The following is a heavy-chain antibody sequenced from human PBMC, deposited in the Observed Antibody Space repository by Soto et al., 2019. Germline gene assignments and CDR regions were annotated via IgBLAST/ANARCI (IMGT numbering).Heavy chain of an antibody. Sequence: PGGSLSLSCAASGFTFSSHTMNWVRQAPGKGLEWISYITSTSSTKNDAGSVKGRFTXXXXXSNNSLYLQMNSLRDEDTAVYYCARRITMVRGPYYYYAMDVWGQGTTVTVSS. J-gene: IGHJ6*02. D-gene: IGHD3-10*01. CDR3: ARRITMVRGPYYYYAMDV. V-gene: IGHV3-48*02. CDR1: GFTFSSHT. CDR2: ITSTSSTK.